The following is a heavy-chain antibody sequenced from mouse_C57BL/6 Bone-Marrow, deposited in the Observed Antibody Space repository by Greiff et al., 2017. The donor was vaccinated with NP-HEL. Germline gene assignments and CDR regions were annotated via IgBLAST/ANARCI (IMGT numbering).Heavy chain of an antibody. D-gene: IGHD2-2*01. V-gene: IGHV1-59*01. J-gene: IGHJ3*01. CDR2: IDPSDSYT. CDR3: ARVSTMVKWFAY. Sequence: VQLQQPGAELVRPGTSVKLSCKASGYTFTSYWMHWVKQRPGQGLEWIGVIDPSDSYTNYNQQFKGKATLTVDTSSSTAHMQLSSMTAEDAAVYYGARVSTMVKWFAYWGQGTRVTVSA. CDR1: GYTFTSYW.